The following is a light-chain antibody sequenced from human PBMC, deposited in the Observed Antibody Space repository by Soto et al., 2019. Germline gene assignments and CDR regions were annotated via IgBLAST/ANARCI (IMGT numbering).Light chain of an antibody. J-gene: IGKJ4*01. CDR3: QQVKGFPLT. Sequence: DIQLTQSPSFLSASVGDRVTITCRASQGISNYLAWYQQKPGKAPNLLIYAASSLQSGVPTRFSGSGSGTDFALTITNLQPEDSAVYYCQQVKGFPLTFGGGTKVDIK. CDR2: AAS. CDR1: QGISNY. V-gene: IGKV1-9*01.